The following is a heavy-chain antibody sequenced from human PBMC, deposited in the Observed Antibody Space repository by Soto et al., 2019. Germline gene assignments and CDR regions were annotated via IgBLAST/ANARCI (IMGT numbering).Heavy chain of an antibody. V-gene: IGHV4-59*01. Sequence: QVQLQESGPGLVKPSETLSLTCNVSGGSISSDYWSWIRQSPGKGLGWIGYIYYNGGAHYNPSRNSRVTITVDASKRQFSLNLSSVTAADTDVYWCERGPGFSTIWGQGILVIVSS. CDR3: ERGPGFSTI. J-gene: IGHJ4*02. CDR2: IYYNGGA. CDR1: GGSISSDY. D-gene: IGHD3-3*02.